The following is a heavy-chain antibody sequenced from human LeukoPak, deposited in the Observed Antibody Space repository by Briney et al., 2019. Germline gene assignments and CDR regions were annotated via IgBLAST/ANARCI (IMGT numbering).Heavy chain of an antibody. D-gene: IGHD2-15*01. J-gene: IGHJ4*02. CDR1: GFTFSSYS. Sequence: GGSLRLSCAASGFTFSSYSMNWVRQAPGKGLEWVSYISSSSSTIYYADSVKGRFTISRDNAKNSLYLQMNSLRAEDTAVYYCARDRYCSGGSCYPFDYWGQGTLVTVSS. CDR2: ISSSSSTI. CDR3: ARDRYCSGGSCYPFDY. V-gene: IGHV3-48*04.